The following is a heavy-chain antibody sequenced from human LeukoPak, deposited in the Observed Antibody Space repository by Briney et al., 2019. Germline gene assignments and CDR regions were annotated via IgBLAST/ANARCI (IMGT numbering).Heavy chain of an antibody. D-gene: IGHD3-9*01. V-gene: IGHV3-30*18. J-gene: IGHJ4*02. CDR3: AKDYDILTGYYNLLLGY. Sequence: GGSLRLSCAASGFTFSSYGMHWVRQAPGKGLAWVAVISYDGSNKYYADSVKGRFTISRDNSKNTLYLQMNSLRAEDTAVYYCAKDYDILTGYYNLLLGYWGQGTLVTVSS. CDR2: ISYDGSNK. CDR1: GFTFSSYG.